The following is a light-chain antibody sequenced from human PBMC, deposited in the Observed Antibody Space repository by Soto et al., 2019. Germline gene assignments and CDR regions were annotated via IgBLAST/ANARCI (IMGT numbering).Light chain of an antibody. J-gene: IGKJ1*01. V-gene: IGKV3-20*01. CDR2: GAS. CDR3: QQYGSSGT. CDR1: QSVSSNN. Sequence: EIVLTQSPGTLSLSPGERATLSCRASQSVSSNNLAWYQQRPGQAPRLLIYGASNRATGIPDRFSGSGSGTDFTLTISRLEPEDFAVYYCQQYGSSGTFGQGTK.